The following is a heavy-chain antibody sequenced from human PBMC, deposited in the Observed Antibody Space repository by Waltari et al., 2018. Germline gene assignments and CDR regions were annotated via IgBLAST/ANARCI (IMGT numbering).Heavy chain of an antibody. Sequence: QVQLQESGPGLVKPSETLSLTCTVSGGSISSYYWSWIRQPPGKGLEWIGYIYYSGSTNYNPSLKSRVTISVDTSKNQFSLKLSSVTAADTAVYYCARAGPLVYCGGDCSYWYFDLWGRGTLVTVSS. CDR2: IYYSGST. J-gene: IGHJ2*01. V-gene: IGHV4-59*01. D-gene: IGHD2-21*01. CDR3: ARAGPLVYCGGDCSYWYFDL. CDR1: GGSISSYY.